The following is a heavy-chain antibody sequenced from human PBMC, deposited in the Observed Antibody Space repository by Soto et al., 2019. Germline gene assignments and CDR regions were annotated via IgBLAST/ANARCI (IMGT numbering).Heavy chain of an antibody. J-gene: IGHJ4*02. CDR1: GFTVSNNF. D-gene: IGHD3-3*01. CDR3: ARVPEWRYFDY. CDR2: IYSGGST. Sequence: GGSLRLSCAASGFTVSNNFMSWVRQAPGKGLEWVSVIYSGGSTYYADSVKGRFTISRDNSKNTLYLQMNSLRAEDTALYYCARVPEWRYFDYRGQGTLVTVSS. V-gene: IGHV3-66*01.